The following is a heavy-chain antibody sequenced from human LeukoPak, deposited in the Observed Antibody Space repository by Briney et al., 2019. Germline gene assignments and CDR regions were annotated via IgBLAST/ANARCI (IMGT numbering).Heavy chain of an antibody. CDR2: INPSGGST. Sequence: ASVKVSCKVSGYTLTELSMHWVRQAPGQGLEWMGIINPSGGSTSYAQKFQGRVTMTRDTSTSTVYMELSSLRSEDTAVYYCARDKLGDYGMDVWGQGTTVTVSS. J-gene: IGHJ6*02. CDR1: GYTLTELS. CDR3: ARDKLGDYGMDV. D-gene: IGHD3-16*01. V-gene: IGHV1-46*01.